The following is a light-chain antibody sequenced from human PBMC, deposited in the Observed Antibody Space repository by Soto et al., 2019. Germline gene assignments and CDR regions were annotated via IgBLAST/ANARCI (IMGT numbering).Light chain of an antibody. Sequence: DIQMTQSPSSLSASVGDRVTITCRASQGISNYLAWFQQRPGKAPKSLIYAASSLQSGVPSKFSGVELGTDLPSPITSLKLEDLEPNSCKNYKNFPRPFAQGTKVKSN. CDR1: QGISNY. CDR2: AAS. J-gene: IGKJ1*01. CDR3: KNYKNFPRP. V-gene: IGKV1-16*02.